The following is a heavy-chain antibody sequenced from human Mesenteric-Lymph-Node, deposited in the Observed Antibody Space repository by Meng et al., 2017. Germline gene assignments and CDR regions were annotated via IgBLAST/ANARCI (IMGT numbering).Heavy chain of an antibody. CDR3: ARDNSWFGELGRWYYYYGMDV. J-gene: IGHJ6*02. CDR2: IWHSGST. Sequence: SETLSLTCTVSGYSISSGYYWGWIRQPPGKGLEWIGSIWHSGSTYYNPSLKSRVTISVDTSKNQFSLKLSSVTAADTAVYYCARDNSWFGELGRWYYYYGMDVWGQGTTVTVSS. CDR1: GYSISSGYY. D-gene: IGHD3-10*01. V-gene: IGHV4-38-2*02.